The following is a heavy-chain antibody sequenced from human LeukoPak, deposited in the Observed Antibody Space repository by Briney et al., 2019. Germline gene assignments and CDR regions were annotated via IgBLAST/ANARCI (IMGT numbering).Heavy chain of an antibody. J-gene: IGHJ4*02. Sequence: GGSLRLSCAASGFTFSDYYMSWIRQAPGKGPEWVSYISATGSTIYIAESVKGRFTISRDNAKNSLYLQMNSLRVEDTAAYYCARDAPYAVDYWGQGTLVTVSS. D-gene: IGHD2-2*01. CDR3: ARDAPYAVDY. CDR1: GFTFSDYY. V-gene: IGHV3-11*01. CDR2: ISATGSTI.